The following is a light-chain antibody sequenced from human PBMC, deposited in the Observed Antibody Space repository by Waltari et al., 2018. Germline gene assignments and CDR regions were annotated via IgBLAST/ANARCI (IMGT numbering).Light chain of an antibody. V-gene: IGLV2-14*03. J-gene: IGLJ2*01. CDR3: SSYISSSTLEL. CDR1: SIDAGGYNY. CDR2: DVS. Sequence: QSALTQPASVSGSPGQSITIHCTGSSIDAGGYNYVCWYQQHPGKAPQLMIYDVSKRPSGVSNRFSGSKSGNTASLTISGLQAEDEADYYCSSYISSSTLELFGGGTSLTVL.